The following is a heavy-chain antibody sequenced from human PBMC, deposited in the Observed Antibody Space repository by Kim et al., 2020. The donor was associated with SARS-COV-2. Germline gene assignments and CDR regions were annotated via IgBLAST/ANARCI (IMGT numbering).Heavy chain of an antibody. Sequence: SVKVSCKASGFTFTSSAVQWVRQARGQRLEWIGWIVVGSGNTNYAQKFQERVTITRDMSTSTAYMELSSLRSEDTAVYYCAAGYCSGGSCYPYYYYYGMDVWGQGTTVTVSS. V-gene: IGHV1-58*01. J-gene: IGHJ6*02. CDR3: AAGYCSGGSCYPYYYYYGMDV. CDR2: IVVGSGNT. D-gene: IGHD2-15*01. CDR1: GFTFTSSA.